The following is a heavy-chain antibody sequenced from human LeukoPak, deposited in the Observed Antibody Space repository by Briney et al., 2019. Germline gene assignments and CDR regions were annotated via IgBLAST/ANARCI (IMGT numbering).Heavy chain of an antibody. Sequence: PSETLSLTCTVSGGSISSSSYYWGWIRQPPGKGLEWIGSIYYSGSTYYNPSLKSRVTISVDTSKNQFSLKLSSVTAADTAVYYCASRSSDSSGYYQNYWYFDLWGRGTLVTVSS. D-gene: IGHD3-22*01. CDR2: IYYSGST. J-gene: IGHJ2*01. CDR1: GGSISSSSYY. CDR3: ASRSSDSSGYYQNYWYFDL. V-gene: IGHV4-39*07.